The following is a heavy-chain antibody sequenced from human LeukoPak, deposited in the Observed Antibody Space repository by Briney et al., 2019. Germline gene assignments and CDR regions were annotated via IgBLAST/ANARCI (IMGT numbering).Heavy chain of an antibody. CDR2: IYPGDSDT. CDR3: ARHNDRTGIAVAGTRLNRGRTGHSGWELLDY. Sequence: GESLKISCKGSGYSFTSYWIGWVRQMPGKGLEWMGIIYPGDSDTRYSPSFQGQVTISADKSISTAYLQWSSLKASDTAMYYCARHNDRTGIAVAGTRLNRGRTGHSGWELLDYWGQGTLVTVSS. CDR1: GYSFTSYW. V-gene: IGHV5-51*01. J-gene: IGHJ4*02. D-gene: IGHD6-19*01.